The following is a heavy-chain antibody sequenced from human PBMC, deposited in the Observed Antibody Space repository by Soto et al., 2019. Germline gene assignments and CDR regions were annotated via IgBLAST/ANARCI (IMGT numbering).Heavy chain of an antibody. CDR3: TTDPGDYEDF. V-gene: IGHV3-15*01. Sequence: GGSLRLSCAASGITFTNAWMSWVRQAPGKGLEWVGRIKNKADGGTADYAAPVRGRFTISRDDSKNTLFLQMNSLETEDTAVYYCTTDPGDYEDFWGRGTLVTVSS. D-gene: IGHD4-17*01. CDR2: IKNKADGGTA. CDR1: GITFTNAW. J-gene: IGHJ4*02.